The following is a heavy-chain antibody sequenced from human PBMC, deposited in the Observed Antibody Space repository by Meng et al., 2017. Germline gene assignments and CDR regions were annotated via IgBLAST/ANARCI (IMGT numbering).Heavy chain of an antibody. CDR2: ISSSSSYI. J-gene: IGHJ6*02. D-gene: IGHD6-19*01. Sequence: GGSLRLSCAASGFTFSSYSMNWVRQAPGKGLEWVSSISSSSSYIYYADSVKGRFTISRDNAKNSLYLQMNSLRAEDTAVYYCARDRYSSGWYDYYYYGMDVWGQGTTVTVSS. CDR1: GFTFSSYS. V-gene: IGHV3-21*01. CDR3: ARDRYSSGWYDYYYYGMDV.